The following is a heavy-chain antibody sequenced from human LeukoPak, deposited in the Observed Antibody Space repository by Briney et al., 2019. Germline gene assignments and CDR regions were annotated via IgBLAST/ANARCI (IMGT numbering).Heavy chain of an antibody. CDR3: AKWDFDY. Sequence: GGSLRLSCAASGFSFSGYGMHWVRQAPDKGLEWVAVISYDGSYKYYADSVQGRFTISRDDSKNTLYLQMNSLRPDDTAVYYCAKWDFDYWGQGTLVTVSS. V-gene: IGHV3-30*18. CDR1: GFSFSGYG. J-gene: IGHJ4*02. CDR2: ISYDGSYK.